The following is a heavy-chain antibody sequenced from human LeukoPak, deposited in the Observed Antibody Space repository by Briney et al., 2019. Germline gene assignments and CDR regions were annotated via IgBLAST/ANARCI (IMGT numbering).Heavy chain of an antibody. Sequence: GGSLRLSCAASGFTFSSYSMNWVRQGPGKGLEWVSSISSSSSYIYYADSVKGRFTISRDNAKNSLYLQMNSLRAEDTAVYYCARSEGHCSGGSCYTFDIWGQGTMVTVSS. CDR2: ISSSSSYI. J-gene: IGHJ3*02. CDR3: ARSEGHCSGGSCYTFDI. V-gene: IGHV3-21*01. CDR1: GFTFSSYS. D-gene: IGHD2-15*01.